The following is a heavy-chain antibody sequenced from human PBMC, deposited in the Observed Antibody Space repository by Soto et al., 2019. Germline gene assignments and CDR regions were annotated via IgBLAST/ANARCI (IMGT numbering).Heavy chain of an antibody. J-gene: IGHJ4*02. CDR3: VRDSGAKLSSS. D-gene: IGHD6-13*01. Sequence: SVKVSCKASGGTFSSYRINWVRQAPGQGLEWVGGIVPIRRTADYAQTFQGRVSITADESARTSYMEPRSLRSQDTAVYYCVRDSGAKLSSSWGQGTLVTVSS. V-gene: IGHV1-69*13. CDR1: GGTFSSYR. CDR2: IVPIRRTA.